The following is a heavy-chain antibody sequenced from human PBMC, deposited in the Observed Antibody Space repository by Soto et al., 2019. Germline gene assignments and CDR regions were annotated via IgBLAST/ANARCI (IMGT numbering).Heavy chain of an antibody. CDR2: LYYSGST. CDR1: GGSVGSGSYY. Sequence: TSETLSLTCTVSGGSVGSGSYYWSWIRQPPGKGLEWIGYLYYSGSTNYNPSLKSRVTILLDKSNNQFSLRLRSVTAADTAVYYCAPLPPRIVVSLLPIPTWGQGILVTVSS. CDR3: APLPPRIVVSLLPIPT. D-gene: IGHD2-21*01. V-gene: IGHV4-61*01. J-gene: IGHJ5*02.